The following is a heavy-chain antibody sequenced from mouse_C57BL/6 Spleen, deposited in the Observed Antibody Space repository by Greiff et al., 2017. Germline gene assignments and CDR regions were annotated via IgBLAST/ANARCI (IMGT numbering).Heavy chain of an antibody. CDR2: FYPGSGSI. J-gene: IGHJ4*01. CDR3: ARQNYDYDVNYAMDY. Sequence: QVQLKESGAELVKPGASVKLSCKASGYTFTEYTIHWVKQRSGQGLAWIGWFYPGSGSIKYNEKFKDKATLTADKSSSTVYMELSRLTSEDSAVYFCARQNYDYDVNYAMDYWGQGTSVTVSS. V-gene: IGHV1-62-2*01. D-gene: IGHD2-4*01. CDR1: GYTFTEYT.